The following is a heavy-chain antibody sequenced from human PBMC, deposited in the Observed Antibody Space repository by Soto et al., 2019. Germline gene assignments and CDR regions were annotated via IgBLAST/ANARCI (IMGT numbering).Heavy chain of an antibody. J-gene: IGHJ6*02. V-gene: IGHV5-10-1*01. CDR2: IDPSDSYT. Sequence: GESLKISCNGSGYSFTSYWISWVRQMPGKGLEWMGRIDPSDSYTNYSPSFQGHVTISADKSISTAYLQWSSLKASDTAMYYCTAMDPRGMDVWGQGTTVTVYS. CDR1: GYSFTSYW. CDR3: TAMDPRGMDV. D-gene: IGHD5-18*01.